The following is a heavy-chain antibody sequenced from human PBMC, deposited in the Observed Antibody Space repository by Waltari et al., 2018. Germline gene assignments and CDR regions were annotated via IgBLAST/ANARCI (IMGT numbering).Heavy chain of an antibody. CDR2: IIPILGIA. V-gene: IGHV1-69*04. J-gene: IGHJ3*02. CDR1: GVTFSSYA. CDR3: ARGGYGTNTVLSLSAFDI. D-gene: IGHD3-22*01. Sequence: QVQLVQSGAEVKKPGSSVKVSCKASGVTFSSYAISWVRQAPGQGLEGMGGIIPILGIANYAQKFQGRVTITADESTSTAYMELSSLRSEDTAVYYCARGGYGTNTVLSLSAFDIWGQGTMVTVSS.